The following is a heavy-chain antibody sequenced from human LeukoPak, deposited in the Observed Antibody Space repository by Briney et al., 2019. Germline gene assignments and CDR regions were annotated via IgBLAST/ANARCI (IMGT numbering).Heavy chain of an antibody. V-gene: IGHV1-18*04. CDR1: GYTFTGYY. Sequence: GASVKVSCKASGYTFTGYYMHWVRQAPGQGLEWMGWISAYNGNTNYAQKLQGRVTMTTDTSTSTAYMELRSLRSDDTAVYYCAREGVWSGSYQLGIMDVWGKGTTVTVSS. D-gene: IGHD1-26*01. CDR3: AREGVWSGSYQLGIMDV. CDR2: ISAYNGNT. J-gene: IGHJ6*03.